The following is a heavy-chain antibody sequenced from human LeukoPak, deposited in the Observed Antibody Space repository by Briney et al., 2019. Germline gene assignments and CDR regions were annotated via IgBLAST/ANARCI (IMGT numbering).Heavy chain of an antibody. D-gene: IGHD1-26*01. CDR2: IYHSGST. CDR1: GYSISSGYY. CDR3: ARSYPDAFDI. V-gene: IGHV4-38-2*02. Sequence: PSETLSLTCTVSGYSISSGYYWGWIRKPPGKGLEWIGSIYHSGSTYYNPPLKSRVTISVDTSKNQFSLKLSSVTAADTAVYYCARSYPDAFDIWGQGTMVTVSS. J-gene: IGHJ3*02.